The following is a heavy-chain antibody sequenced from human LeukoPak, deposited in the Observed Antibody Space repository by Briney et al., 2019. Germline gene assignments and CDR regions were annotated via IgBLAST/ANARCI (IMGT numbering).Heavy chain of an antibody. J-gene: IGHJ5*02. V-gene: IGHV1-69*04. Sequence: WASVKVSCKASGYAFTNYGISWVRQAPGQGLEWMGRIIPILGIANYAQKFQGRVTITADKSTSTAYMELSSLRSEDTAVYYCARDFYGDNWFDPWGQGTLVTVSS. D-gene: IGHD4-17*01. CDR3: ARDFYGDNWFDP. CDR1: GYAFTNYG. CDR2: IIPILGIA.